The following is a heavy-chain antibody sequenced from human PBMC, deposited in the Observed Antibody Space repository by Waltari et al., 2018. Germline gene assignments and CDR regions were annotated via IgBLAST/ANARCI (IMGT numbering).Heavy chain of an antibody. V-gene: IGHV1-3*01. CDR3: ARASGWDKGDYYFDY. J-gene: IGHJ4*02. CDR1: GYTFTSYA. CDR2: INAGKGNT. D-gene: IGHD6-19*01. Sequence: QVQLVQSGAEVKKPGASVKVSCKASGYTFTSYAMHWVRQAPGQRLEWMGWINAGKGNTKYSQKFQGRVTITRDTSASTAYMELSSLRSEDTAVYYCARASGWDKGDYYFDYWGQGTLVTVSS.